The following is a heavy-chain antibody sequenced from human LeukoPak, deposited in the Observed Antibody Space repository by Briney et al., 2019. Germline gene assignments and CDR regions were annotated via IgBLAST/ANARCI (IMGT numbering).Heavy chain of an antibody. Sequence: ASVTVSCKASGYTFTSYDINWVRQATGQGLERMGWMNPNSGNTGYAQKFQGRVTMTRNTSISTAYMELSSLRSEDTAVYYCARSLDRETYYYYYGMDVWGQGTTVTVSS. CDR1: GYTFTSYD. J-gene: IGHJ6*02. CDR3: ARSLDRETYYYYYGMDV. CDR2: MNPNSGNT. V-gene: IGHV1-8*01. D-gene: IGHD3-10*01.